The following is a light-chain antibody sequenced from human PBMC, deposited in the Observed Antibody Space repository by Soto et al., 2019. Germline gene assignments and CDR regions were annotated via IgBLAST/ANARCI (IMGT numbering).Light chain of an antibody. CDR1: QSVSSN. CDR2: DAS. CDR3: QQYSDSPPT. V-gene: IGKV3-15*01. J-gene: IGKJ1*01. Sequence: EIVMTQSPATLSVSPGERATLSCRASQSVSSNFAWYQQKPGQAPRLLIYDASTRATGIPARFSGSGSGTDFTLTIDRLEPEDFAMYYCQQYSDSPPTFGQGTKVDIK.